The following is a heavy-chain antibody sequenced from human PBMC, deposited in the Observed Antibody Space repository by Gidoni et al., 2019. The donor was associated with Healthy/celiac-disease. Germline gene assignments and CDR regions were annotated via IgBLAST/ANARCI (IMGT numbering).Heavy chain of an antibody. J-gene: IGHJ4*02. V-gene: IGHV4-38-2*02. Sequence: QVQLQESCPGLVKPSETLSLTCTVSGYSISSGYSWSWIRQPPGKGLEWIGSIYHSGSTYYNPSLKSRVTISVDTSKNQFSLKLSSVTAADTAVYYCARSAPYYDILTGYYGDYYFDYWGQGTLVTVSS. CDR2: IYHSGST. CDR1: GYSISSGYS. D-gene: IGHD3-9*01. CDR3: ARSAPYYDILTGYYGDYYFDY.